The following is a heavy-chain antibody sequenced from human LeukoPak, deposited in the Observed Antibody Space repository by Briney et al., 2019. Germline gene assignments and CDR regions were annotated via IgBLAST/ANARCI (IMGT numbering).Heavy chain of an antibody. CDR1: GLTFSSYW. J-gene: IGHJ4*02. CDR3: TTIRPGY. CDR2: IKDGGTTT. V-gene: IGHV3-74*01. D-gene: IGHD5-12*01. Sequence: PGGSLRLSCAASGLTFSSYWIHWVRQVPGKGLVWVSRIKDGGTTTDYADSVRGRFTISRDDAKTTLYLQMNSLRAEDTAVYYCTTIRPGYWGQGTLVTVSP.